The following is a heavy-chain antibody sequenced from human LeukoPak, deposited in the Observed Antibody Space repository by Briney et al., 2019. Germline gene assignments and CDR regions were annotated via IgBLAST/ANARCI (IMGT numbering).Heavy chain of an antibody. J-gene: IGHJ4*02. CDR3: ARDADYGDHPDYYFDY. V-gene: IGHV3-64*01. Sequence: PGGSLRLSCAASGFTFSSYAMHWVRQAPGKGLEYVSAISSNGGSTYYANSVKGRFTISRDNPKNTLYLQMGSLRAEDMAVYYCARDADYGDHPDYYFDYWGQGTLVTVSS. D-gene: IGHD4-17*01. CDR1: GFTFSSYA. CDR2: ISSNGGST.